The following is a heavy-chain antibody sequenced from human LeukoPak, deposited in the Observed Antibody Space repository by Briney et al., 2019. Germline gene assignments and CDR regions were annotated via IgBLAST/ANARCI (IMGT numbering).Heavy chain of an antibody. V-gene: IGHV4-39*01. CDR1: GVSISSSSYY. CDR3: ARHMATGYYDSSGPAY. Sequence: PSETLSLTCTVSGVSISSSSYYWGWIRQPPGKGLEWIGSIYYSGSTYYNPSLKSRVTISVDTSKNQFSLKLSSVTAADTAVYYCARHMATGYYDSSGPAYWGQGTLVTVSS. CDR2: IYYSGST. J-gene: IGHJ4*02. D-gene: IGHD3-22*01.